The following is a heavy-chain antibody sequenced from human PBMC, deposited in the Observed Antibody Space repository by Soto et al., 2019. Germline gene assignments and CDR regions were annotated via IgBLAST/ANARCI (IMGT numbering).Heavy chain of an antibody. CDR2: ISYDGSNK. CDR3: AKDLVVTAILWMEVAFDI. V-gene: IGHV3-30*18. J-gene: IGHJ3*02. Sequence: QVQLVESGGGVVQPGRSLRLSCAASGFTFSSYGMHWVRQAPGKGLEWVAVISYDGSNKYYADSVKGRFTISRDNSKNTLYLQMNSLRAEDTAVYYCAKDLVVTAILWMEVAFDIWGQGTMVTVSS. D-gene: IGHD2-21*02. CDR1: GFTFSSYG.